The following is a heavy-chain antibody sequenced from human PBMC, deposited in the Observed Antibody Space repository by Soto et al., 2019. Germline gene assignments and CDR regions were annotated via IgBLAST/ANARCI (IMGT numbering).Heavy chain of an antibody. D-gene: IGHD6-19*01. CDR1: GGTFSSYA. CDR2: IIPIFGTA. V-gene: IGHV1-69*01. Sequence: QVQLVQSGAEVKKPGSSVKASCKASGGTFSSYAISWVRQAPGQGLEWMGGIIPIFGTANYAQKFQGRVTITADESTSTAYMELSSLRSEDTAVYYCARVWAVAGTIGVYYYGMDVWGQGTTVTVSS. J-gene: IGHJ6*02. CDR3: ARVWAVAGTIGVYYYGMDV.